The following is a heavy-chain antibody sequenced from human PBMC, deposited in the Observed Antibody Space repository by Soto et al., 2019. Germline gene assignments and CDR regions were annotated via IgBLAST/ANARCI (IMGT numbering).Heavy chain of an antibody. CDR2: IWYDGSNK. CDR1: GFTFSSYG. CDR3: AREFKVGYSYGKHTFDY. J-gene: IGHJ4*02. Sequence: QVQLVESGGGVVQPGRSLRLSCAASGFTFSSYGMHWVRQAPGKGLEWVAVIWYDGSNKYYADSVKGRFTISRDNSKNTLYLQMNSLRAEDTAVYYCAREFKVGYSYGKHTFDYWGQGTLVTVSS. D-gene: IGHD5-18*01. V-gene: IGHV3-33*01.